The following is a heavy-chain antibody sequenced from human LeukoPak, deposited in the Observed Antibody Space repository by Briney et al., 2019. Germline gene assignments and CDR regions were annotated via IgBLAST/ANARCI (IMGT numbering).Heavy chain of an antibody. Sequence: ASVKVSCKASGYTFTSYYMHWVRQAPGQGLEWMGIINPSGGSTSYARKFQGRVTMTRDMSTSTVYMELSSLRSEDTAVYYCARGYCSSTSCLYYFDYWGQGTLVTVSS. J-gene: IGHJ4*02. CDR2: INPSGGST. D-gene: IGHD2-2*01. CDR3: ARGYCSSTSCLYYFDY. V-gene: IGHV1-46*01. CDR1: GYTFTSYY.